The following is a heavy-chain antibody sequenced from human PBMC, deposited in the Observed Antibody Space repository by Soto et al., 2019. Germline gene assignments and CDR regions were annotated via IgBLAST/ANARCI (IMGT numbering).Heavy chain of an antibody. CDR3: ARSSEANDLYYYYGMDV. J-gene: IGHJ6*02. V-gene: IGHV1-69*01. Sequence: QVQLVQSGAEVKKPGSSVKVSCKASGGTFSSYAISWVRQAPGQGLEWMGGIIPIFGTANYAQKFQGRVTITADESTSTAYMELSSLRSEDTAVYSCARSSEANDLYYYYGMDVWGQGTTVTVSS. CDR1: GGTFSSYA. D-gene: IGHD1-1*01. CDR2: IIPIFGTA.